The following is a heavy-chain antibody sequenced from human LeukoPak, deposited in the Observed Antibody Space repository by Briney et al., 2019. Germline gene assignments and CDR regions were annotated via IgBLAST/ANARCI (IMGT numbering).Heavy chain of an antibody. V-gene: IGHV4-30-4*08. D-gene: IGHD2-15*01. CDR3: AREIIVVVVAAQTVYNWFDP. CDR2: IYYSGST. J-gene: IGHJ5*02. Sequence: SETLSLTCTVSGGSISSGDYYWSWIRQPPGKGLQWIGYIYYSGSTYYNPSLKSRVTISVDTSKNQFSLKLSSVTAADTAVYYCAREIIVVVVAAQTVYNWFDPWGQGTLVTVSS. CDR1: GGSISSGDYY.